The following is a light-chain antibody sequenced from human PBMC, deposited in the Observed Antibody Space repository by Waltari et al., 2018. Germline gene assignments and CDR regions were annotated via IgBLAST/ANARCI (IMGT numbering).Light chain of an antibody. J-gene: IGKJ1*01. CDR3: QQGHSTPRT. V-gene: IGKV1-39*01. Sequence: DIQMTQSPSSLSASVGDRATITCRASQSINTYLSWYQQKSEKAPQLLIYAASSLQSGVPSRFSGSGSGTDFTLTITSLQPEDFATYYCQQGHSTPRTFGQGTKVEIK. CDR1: QSINTY. CDR2: AAS.